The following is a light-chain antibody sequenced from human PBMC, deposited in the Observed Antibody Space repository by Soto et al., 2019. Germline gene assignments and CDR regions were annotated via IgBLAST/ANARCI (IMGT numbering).Light chain of an antibody. J-gene: IGLJ1*01. CDR1: SSDIDAYNY. CDR2: EVT. V-gene: IGLV2-8*01. Sequence: QSALTQPPSASGSPGQSVTISCTGASSDIDAYNYVSWFQQHPGKAPKLIIYEVTKRPSGVPDRFSGSKSGNTASLTVSGLQAEDEADYYCSSYAGSNYVFGTGTKLTVL. CDR3: SSYAGSNYV.